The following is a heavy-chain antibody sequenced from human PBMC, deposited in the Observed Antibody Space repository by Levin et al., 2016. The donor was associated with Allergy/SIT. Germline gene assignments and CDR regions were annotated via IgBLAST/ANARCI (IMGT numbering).Heavy chain of an antibody. Sequence: GGSLRLSCATSGFTFINYGMHWVRQAPGKGLEWISYTRSRNTGVHYAASVKGRFTISRDNAMNSVYLQMNSLGADDTAVYYCARDNNWSFDHWGQGTLVTVSS. D-gene: IGHD1-1*01. CDR1: GFTFINYG. CDR2: TRSRNTGV. J-gene: IGHJ4*02. V-gene: IGHV3-48*01. CDR3: ARDNNWSFDH.